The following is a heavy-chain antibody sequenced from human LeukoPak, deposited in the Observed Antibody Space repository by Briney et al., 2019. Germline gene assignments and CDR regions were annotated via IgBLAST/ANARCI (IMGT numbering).Heavy chain of an antibody. V-gene: IGHV1-69*04. CDR2: IIPILGIA. CDR3: AIPEYSGSFIYAFDI. Sequence: RVASVKVSCKASGGTFSSYAISWVRQAPGQGLEWMGRIIPILGIANYAQKFQGRVTITTDESTSTAYMELSSLRSEDTAVYYCAIPEYSGSFIYAFDIWGQGTMVTVSS. D-gene: IGHD1-26*01. CDR1: GGTFSSYA. J-gene: IGHJ3*02.